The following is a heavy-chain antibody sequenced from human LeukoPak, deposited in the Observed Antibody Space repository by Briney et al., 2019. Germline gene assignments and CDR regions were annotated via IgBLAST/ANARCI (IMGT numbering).Heavy chain of an antibody. CDR3: AKYDDFWSGYPDY. V-gene: IGHV3-23*01. D-gene: IGHD3-3*01. Sequence: PGGSLRLSCAASGFTVSSNSMSWVRQAPGKGLEWVSAISGSGGSTYYADSVKGRFTISRDNSKNTLYLQMNSLRAEDTAVYYCAKYDDFWSGYPDYWGQGTLVTVSS. CDR1: GFTVSSNS. CDR2: ISGSGGST. J-gene: IGHJ4*02.